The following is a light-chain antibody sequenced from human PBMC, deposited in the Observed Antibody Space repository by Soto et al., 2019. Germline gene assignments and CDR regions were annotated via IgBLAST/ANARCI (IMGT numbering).Light chain of an antibody. Sequence: ESVLTQSPATLSFSPGERATVSCRASQSVTSYLAWYQQKPGQAPRLLIYDASNRATGIPARFTGSGSGTDFTLTISSLEPEDFAVYYCQQRSNWPTFGPGTKVDIK. V-gene: IGKV3-11*01. CDR3: QQRSNWPT. J-gene: IGKJ3*01. CDR1: QSVTSY. CDR2: DAS.